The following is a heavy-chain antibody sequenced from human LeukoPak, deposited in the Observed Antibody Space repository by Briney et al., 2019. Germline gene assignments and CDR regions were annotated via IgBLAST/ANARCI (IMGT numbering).Heavy chain of an antibody. CDR3: ARTAYYYDRSGPYYYYYMDV. D-gene: IGHD3-22*01. CDR1: GGSISSSSYY. Sequence: SETLSLTCTVSGGSISSSSYYWGWIRQPPGKGLEWIGEINHSGSTNYNPSLKSRVTISVDTSKNQFSLKLSSVTAADTAVYYCARTAYYYDRSGPYYYYYMDVWGKGTTVTISS. CDR2: INHSGST. V-gene: IGHV4-39*07. J-gene: IGHJ6*03.